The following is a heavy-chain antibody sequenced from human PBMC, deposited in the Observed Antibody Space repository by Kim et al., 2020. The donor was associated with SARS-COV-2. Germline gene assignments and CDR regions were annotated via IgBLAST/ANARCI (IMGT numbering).Heavy chain of an antibody. V-gene: IGHV3-9*01. J-gene: IGHJ6*01. D-gene: IGHD3-10*01. CDR2: ISWNSGTI. Sequence: GGSLRLSCAASGFTFDDYAMHGGRQAPGKGLEWVSGISWNSGTIGYADSVKGRFTISRDNAKNSLYLQMNSLRTEDTALYYCAKSKITMFQGVLYGMDV. CDR3: AKSKITMFQGVLYGMDV. CDR1: GFTFDDYA.